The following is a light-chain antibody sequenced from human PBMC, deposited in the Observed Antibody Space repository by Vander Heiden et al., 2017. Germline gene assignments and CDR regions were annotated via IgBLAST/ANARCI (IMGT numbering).Light chain of an antibody. CDR1: QSVLYSSHNKNY. V-gene: IGKV4-1*01. CDR2: WAS. J-gene: IGKJ5*01. Sequence: DIVMTQSPDSLAVSLGERATTNCKSSQSVLYSSHNKNYLAWYQQKPGQPPKLLIYWASTRESGVPDRFSGSCSGADFTLTISSLQAEDVAVYYCQQYYSTPPTFGQGTRLEIK. CDR3: QQYYSTPPT.